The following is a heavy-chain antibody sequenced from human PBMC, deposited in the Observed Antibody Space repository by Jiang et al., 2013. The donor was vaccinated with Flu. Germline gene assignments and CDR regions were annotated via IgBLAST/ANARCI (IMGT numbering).Heavy chain of an antibody. CDR1: GFTFSNYG. CDR2: ISYDGSNT. CDR3: AKDNNYASGSSRPPFFYGLDV. V-gene: IGHV3-30*18. Sequence: VVQPGRSLRLSCAASGFTFSNYGMHWVRQAAGKGVEWVALISYDGSNTYYADSVRGRFTISRDNSKNTLYLQMNSLRPEDTAIYSCAKDNNYASGSSRPPFFYGLDVWGHGATVTVSS. J-gene: IGHJ6*02. D-gene: IGHD3-10*01.